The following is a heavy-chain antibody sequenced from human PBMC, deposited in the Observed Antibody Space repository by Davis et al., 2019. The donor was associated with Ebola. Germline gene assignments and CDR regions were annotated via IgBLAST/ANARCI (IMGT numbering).Heavy chain of an antibody. CDR3: ARSPRWNYYDSSGYYYWYGIDP. CDR1: GYTFTGYY. V-gene: IGHV1-2*04. J-gene: IGHJ5*02. CDR2: INPNSGGT. D-gene: IGHD3-22*01. Sequence: ASVKVSCKASGYTFTGYYMHWVRQAPGQGLEWMGWINPNSGGTNYAQKFQGWVTMTRDTSISTAYMELSSLRSKDTAVYYCARSPRWNYYDSSGYYYWYGIDPWGQGTLVTVSS.